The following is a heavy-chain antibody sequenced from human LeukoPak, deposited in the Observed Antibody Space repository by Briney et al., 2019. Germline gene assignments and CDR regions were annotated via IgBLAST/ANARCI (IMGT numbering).Heavy chain of an antibody. J-gene: IGHJ4*02. Sequence: PGRSLRLSCAASGFTFSSYGMHWVRQAPGKGLEWVSYISSGGSAIYYADSVKGRFTISRDNAKNSLYLQMNSLRADDTAVYYCARGGSSVHYWGQGTLVTVSS. CDR1: GFTFSSYG. V-gene: IGHV3-48*04. D-gene: IGHD1-26*01. CDR2: ISSGGSAI. CDR3: ARGGSSVHY.